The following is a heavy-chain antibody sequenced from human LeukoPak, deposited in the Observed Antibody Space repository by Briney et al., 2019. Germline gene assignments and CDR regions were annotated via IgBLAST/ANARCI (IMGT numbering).Heavy chain of an antibody. CDR3: ASIAVAGTTSPNWFDL. J-gene: IGHJ5*02. Sequence: GASVKVSSKASGYTFTGYYMHWVRQAPGQGLEWMGWINPNSGGTNYAQKFQGRVTMTRDTSISTAYMELSRLRSDDTAVYYCASIAVAGTTSPNWFDLWGQGTLVTVSS. D-gene: IGHD6-19*01. V-gene: IGHV1-2*02. CDR2: INPNSGGT. CDR1: GYTFTGYY.